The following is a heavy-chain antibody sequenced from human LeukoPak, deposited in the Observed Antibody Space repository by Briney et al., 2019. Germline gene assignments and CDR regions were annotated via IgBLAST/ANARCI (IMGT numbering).Heavy chain of an antibody. CDR1: GFTFSSYG. J-gene: IGHJ6*03. V-gene: IGHV3-48*04. CDR2: ISRSGSTK. CDR3: ARVLRYCSGGNCYSGGLGYMDV. Sequence: GGSLRLSCAASGFTFSSYGMHWVRQAPGKGLEWVSSISRSGSTKYYADSVKGRFTISRDNAKNSLFLQMNGLRAEDTAVYYCARVLRYCSGGNCYSGGLGYMDVWGKGTTVTISS. D-gene: IGHD2-15*01.